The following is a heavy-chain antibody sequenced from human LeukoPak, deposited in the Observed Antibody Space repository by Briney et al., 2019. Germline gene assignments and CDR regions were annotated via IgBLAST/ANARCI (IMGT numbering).Heavy chain of an antibody. CDR2: ISAYNGNT. CDR3: ARGVDTAMLGFFDY. V-gene: IGHV1-18*01. J-gene: IGHJ4*02. Sequence: GASVKVSCKASGYTFTSCGISWVRQAPGQGLEWMGWISAYNGNTNYAQKLQGRVTMTTDTSTSTAYMELRSLRSDDTAVYYCARGVDTAMLGFFDYWGQGTLVTVSS. CDR1: GYTFTSCG. D-gene: IGHD5-18*01.